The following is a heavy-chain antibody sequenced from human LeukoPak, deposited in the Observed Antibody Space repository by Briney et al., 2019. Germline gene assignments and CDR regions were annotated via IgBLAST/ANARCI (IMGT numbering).Heavy chain of an antibody. V-gene: IGHV1-69*04. J-gene: IGHJ6*02. CDR1: GGTFSSYA. CDR3: ARGPLGTGSCSTNYSFYGMDV. D-gene: IGHD3-10*01. Sequence: SVKVSCKASGGTFSSYAISWVRQAPGQGLEWMGRSIPIPGIATYAQKFQGRVTIIADKSTSTAYMDLSSLRSEDTAVYFCARGPLGTGSCSTNYSFYGMDVWGQGTTVTVSS. CDR2: SIPIPGIA.